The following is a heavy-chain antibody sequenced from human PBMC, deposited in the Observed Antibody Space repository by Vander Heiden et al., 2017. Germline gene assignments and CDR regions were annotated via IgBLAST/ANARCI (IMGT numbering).Heavy chain of an antibody. CDR3: ARGIAVVS. Sequence: EVQLVESGGGLVQPGGSLRLSCAASGFTFSSYWMSWVRQAPGKGLEWVANIKQEGREKDYVDSVKGRFTISRDNAKNSLYMKMNSLRAEDTAVYYCARGIAVVSWGQGTLVTVSS. CDR2: IKQEGREK. CDR1: GFTFSSYW. J-gene: IGHJ5*02. V-gene: IGHV3-7*01. D-gene: IGHD6-19*01.